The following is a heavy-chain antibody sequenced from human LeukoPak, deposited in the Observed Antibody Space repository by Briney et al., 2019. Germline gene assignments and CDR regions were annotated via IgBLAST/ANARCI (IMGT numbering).Heavy chain of an antibody. V-gene: IGHV4-4*02. D-gene: IGHD2-15*01. CDR1: GGSISSSNW. CDR3: ARATGYCSGGSCYPGDYYYHYGMDV. CDR2: IYHSGST. J-gene: IGHJ6*02. Sequence: SETLSLTCAVSGGSISSSNWWSWVRQPPGKGLEWIGEIYHSGSTNYNPSLKSRVTISVDKSKNQFSLKLSSVTAADTAVYHCARATGYCSGGSCYPGDYYYHYGMDVWGQGTTVTVSS.